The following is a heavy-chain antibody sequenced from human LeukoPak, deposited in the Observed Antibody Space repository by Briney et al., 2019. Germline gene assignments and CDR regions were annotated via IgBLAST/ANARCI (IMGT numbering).Heavy chain of an antibody. J-gene: IGHJ4*02. CDR1: GYTFTGYY. D-gene: IGHD2-15*01. CDR2: INPNSGGT. Sequence: ASVKVSCKASGYTFTGYYMHWVRQAPGQGLEWMGWINPNSGGTNYAQKFQGRVTMTRDTSISTAYMELSRLRSDDTAVYYCARRQVKKAAPYHYWGQGTLVTVSS. CDR3: ARRQVKKAAPYHY. V-gene: IGHV1-2*02.